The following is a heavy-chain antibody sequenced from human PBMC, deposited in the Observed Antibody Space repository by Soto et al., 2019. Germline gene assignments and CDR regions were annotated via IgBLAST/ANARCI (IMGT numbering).Heavy chain of an antibody. Sequence: EVQLVESGGGLIQPGGSLRLSCAASGFTVSSNYMSWVRQAPGTGLEWVSVIYSGGSTYYADSVKGRFTISRDNSKNTLYLQMNSLRAEDTAVYYCARAPAYYDILTGYYTTGCYGMDVWGQGTTVTVSS. V-gene: IGHV3-53*01. J-gene: IGHJ6*02. D-gene: IGHD3-9*01. CDR2: IYSGGST. CDR1: GFTVSSNY. CDR3: ARAPAYYDILTGYYTTGCYGMDV.